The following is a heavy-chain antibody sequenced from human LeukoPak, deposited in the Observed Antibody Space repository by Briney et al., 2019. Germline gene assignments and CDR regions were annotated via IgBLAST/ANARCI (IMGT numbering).Heavy chain of an antibody. CDR2: IYHSGST. D-gene: IGHD2-15*01. CDR1: GYSISSGYY. CDR3: AIIRLGYCSGGSCPSYYYYMDV. V-gene: IGHV4-38-2*02. Sequence: SETLSLTCTVSGYSISSGYYWGWIRQPPGKGLEWIGSIYHSGSTYYNPSLKSRVTISVDTSKNQFSLKLSSVTAADTAVYYCAIIRLGYCSGGSCPSYYYYMDVWGKGTTVTVSS. J-gene: IGHJ6*03.